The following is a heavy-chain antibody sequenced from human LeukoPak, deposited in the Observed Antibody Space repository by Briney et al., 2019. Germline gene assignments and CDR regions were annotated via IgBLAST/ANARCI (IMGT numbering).Heavy chain of an antibody. Sequence: GGSLRLSCAASGFTVSSNYMSWVRQAPGKGLEWVSVIYSGGTTYYADSVKGRFTISRDNAKNSLYLQMNSLRAEDTAVYYCARFSGSYYWGQGTLVTVSS. J-gene: IGHJ4*02. CDR2: IYSGGTT. CDR1: GFTVSSNY. V-gene: IGHV3-53*01. CDR3: ARFSGSYY. D-gene: IGHD1-26*01.